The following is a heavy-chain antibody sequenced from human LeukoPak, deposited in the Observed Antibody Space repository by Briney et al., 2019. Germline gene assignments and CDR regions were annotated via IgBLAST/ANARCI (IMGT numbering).Heavy chain of an antibody. CDR1: GYTFTSYG. V-gene: IGHV1-18*01. J-gene: IGHJ4*02. CDR2: ISAYNGNT. D-gene: IGHD6-19*01. Sequence: ASVKVSCKASGYTFTSYGISWVRQAPGQGLEWMGWISAYNGNTNYAQKLQGRVTMTTDTSTSTAYMELRSLRSDDTAVYSCARDTGAHKYSSGWPFDYWGQGTLVTVSS. CDR3: ARDTGAHKYSSGWPFDY.